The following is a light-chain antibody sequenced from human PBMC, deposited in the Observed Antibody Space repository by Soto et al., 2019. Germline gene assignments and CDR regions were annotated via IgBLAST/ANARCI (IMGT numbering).Light chain of an antibody. CDR1: QTVKSSY. CDR2: DAS. V-gene: IGKV3-20*01. Sequence: EIVLTQSPATLSLSPGERATLSCRASQTVKSSYLAWYQQKPGQAPRLLIYDASTRATGIPARFSGSGSGTDFTLTITRLAREDFAVYYCQQYGNSPKTFGQGTKVDIK. J-gene: IGKJ1*01. CDR3: QQYGNSPKT.